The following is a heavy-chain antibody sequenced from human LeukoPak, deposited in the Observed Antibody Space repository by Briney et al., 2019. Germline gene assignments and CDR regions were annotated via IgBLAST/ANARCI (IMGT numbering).Heavy chain of an antibody. J-gene: IGHJ4*02. D-gene: IGHD5-18*01. CDR1: GFTFSSYA. V-gene: IGHV1-69*01. Sequence: TGGSLRLSCAASGFTFSSYAISWVRQAPGQGLEWVGGIIPIFGTANYAQKFQGRVTITADESTSTAYMELSSLRSEDTAVYYCASAPTDLDTAMLYRFDYWGQGTLVTVSS. CDR2: IIPIFGTA. CDR3: ASAPTDLDTAMLYRFDY.